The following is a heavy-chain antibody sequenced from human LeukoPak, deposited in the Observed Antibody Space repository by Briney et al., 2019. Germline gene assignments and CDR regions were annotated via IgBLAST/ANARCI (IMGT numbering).Heavy chain of an antibody. CDR1: GFTFSSYG. V-gene: IGHV3-30*18. CDR3: AKDLERHIVVVTASAVDY. D-gene: IGHD2-21*02. Sequence: GGSLRLSCAASGFTFSSYGMHWVRQAPGKGLEWVVVISYDGSNKYYADSVKGRFTISRDNSKNTLYLQMNSLRAEDTAVYYCAKDLERHIVVVTASAVDYWGQGTLVTVSS. J-gene: IGHJ4*02. CDR2: ISYDGSNK.